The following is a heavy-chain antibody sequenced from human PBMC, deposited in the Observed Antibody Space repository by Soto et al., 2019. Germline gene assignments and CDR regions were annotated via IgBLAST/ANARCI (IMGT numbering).Heavy chain of an antibody. J-gene: IGHJ5*02. Sequence: GGSLRLSCGASGFDFSNYWMHWVRQAPGKGLVWVSRINGDGSDTKYADSVKGRFTISRDNAKNTVYLQMNSLRVDDTAVYYCARDQTTGDWFDAWGKGALVNVSS. CDR1: GFDFSNYW. V-gene: IGHV3-74*03. CDR2: INGDGSDT. CDR3: ARDQTTGDWFDA. D-gene: IGHD4-17*01.